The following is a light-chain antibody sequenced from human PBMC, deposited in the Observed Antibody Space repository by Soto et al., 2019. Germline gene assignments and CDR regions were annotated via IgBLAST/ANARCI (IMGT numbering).Light chain of an antibody. CDR2: EVN. J-gene: IGLJ1*01. CDR1: SSDIGSYNY. CDR3: SSYTTSTTYV. Sequence: QSVLTQPASVSGSPGQSTTISCTGTSSDIGSYNYVSWYQQHPGRAPRLMIYEVNNQPSGVSNRFSGSKSGNTASLTISGLQAEDEADYYCSSYTTSTTYVFGPGTKLTV. V-gene: IGLV2-14*01.